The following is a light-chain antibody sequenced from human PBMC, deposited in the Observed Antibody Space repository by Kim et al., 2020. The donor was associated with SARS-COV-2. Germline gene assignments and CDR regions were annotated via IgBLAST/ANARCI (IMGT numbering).Light chain of an antibody. CDR2: WAS. J-gene: IGKJ4*01. CDR1: QSVFYSSNNKHS. Sequence: DIVMTQSPDSLAVSLGERATLNCRSSQSVFYSSNNKHSLAWYQQKPGQPPKLLIYWASTRESGVPDRFSGGGSGTDFTLTISSLQPADVAVYFCQQYYTTPLTFGGGTKVEIK. V-gene: IGKV4-1*01. CDR3: QQYYTTPLT.